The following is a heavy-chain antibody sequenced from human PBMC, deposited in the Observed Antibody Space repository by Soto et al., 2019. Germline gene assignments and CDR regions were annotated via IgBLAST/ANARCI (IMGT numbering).Heavy chain of an antibody. CDR1: GYTFTSYG. J-gene: IGHJ5*02. Sequence: ASVKVSCKASGYTFTSYGISWVRQAPGQGLEWMGWISAYNGNTNYAQKLQGRVTMTTDTSTSTAYMELRSLRSDDTAVYYCARGSYDFWSGYYYGPPKPYNWFDPWGQGTLVTVSS. V-gene: IGHV1-18*01. D-gene: IGHD3-3*01. CDR3: ARGSYDFWSGYYYGPPKPYNWFDP. CDR2: ISAYNGNT.